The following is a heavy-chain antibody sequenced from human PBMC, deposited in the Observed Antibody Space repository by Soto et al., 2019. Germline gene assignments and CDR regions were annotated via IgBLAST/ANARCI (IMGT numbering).Heavy chain of an antibody. V-gene: IGHV1-2*02. Sequence: GASVKVSCKASGYTFTGYYMHWVRQAPGQGLEWMGWINPNSGGTNYAQKFQGRVTMTRDTSISTAYMELSRLRSDDTAVYYCARIKNYYDSSGHFDNWGQGTLVTVSS. D-gene: IGHD3-22*01. CDR3: ARIKNYYDSSGHFDN. J-gene: IGHJ4*02. CDR2: INPNSGGT. CDR1: GYTFTGYY.